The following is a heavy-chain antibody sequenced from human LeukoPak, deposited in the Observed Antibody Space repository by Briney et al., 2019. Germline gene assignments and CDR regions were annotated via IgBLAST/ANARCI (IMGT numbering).Heavy chain of an antibody. CDR3: AKDLSKGLLYRRGMYYFDY. CDR2: ISYDGSNK. J-gene: IGHJ4*02. Sequence: GGSLRLSCAASGFTFSTYAMHWVRQAPGKGLEWVAGISYDGSNKYYADSVKGRFTISRDNSKNTLYLQMNSLRTEDAAVYYCAKDLSKGLLYRRGMYYFDYWGQGTLVTVSS. V-gene: IGHV3-30*04. CDR1: GFTFSTYA. D-gene: IGHD3-3*01.